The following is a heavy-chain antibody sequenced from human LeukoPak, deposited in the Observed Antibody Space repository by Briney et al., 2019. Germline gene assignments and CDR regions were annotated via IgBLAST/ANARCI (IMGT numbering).Heavy chain of an antibody. CDR3: ARHFNGYYEGVFDY. CDR2: INGSGGST. D-gene: IGHD3-22*01. V-gene: IGHV3-23*01. Sequence: GGSLRLSCAASGFTFSSYAMTWVRQTPGKGLEWVSDINGSGGSTYYADSVKGRFTISRDNSKNTLYLQMNRLRAEDTAFYYCARHFNGYYEGVFDYWGHGTLVTVSS. CDR1: GFTFSSYA. J-gene: IGHJ4*01.